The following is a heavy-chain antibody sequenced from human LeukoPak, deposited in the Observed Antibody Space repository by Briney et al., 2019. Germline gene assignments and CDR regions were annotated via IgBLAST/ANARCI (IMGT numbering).Heavy chain of an antibody. D-gene: IGHD2-15*01. CDR3: ARGLGYCSGGSCYSFRYNWFDP. CDR1: GFTVSSNY. Sequence: KTGGSLRLSCAASGFTVSSNYMSWVRQAPGKGLEWIGEINHSGSTNYNPSLKSRVTISVDTSKNQFSLKLSSVTAADTAVYYCARGLGYCSGGSCYSFRYNWFDPWGQGTLVTVSS. V-gene: IGHV4-34*01. J-gene: IGHJ5*02. CDR2: INHSGST.